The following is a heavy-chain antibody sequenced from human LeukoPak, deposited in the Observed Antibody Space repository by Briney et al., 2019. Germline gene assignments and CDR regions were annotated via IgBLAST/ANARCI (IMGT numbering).Heavy chain of an antibody. CDR1: GGSISSSSYY. V-gene: IGHV4-39*01. CDR3: ARVVSSSWYDSIDY. D-gene: IGHD6-13*01. J-gene: IGHJ4*02. CDR2: IYYSGST. Sequence: SETLSLTCTVSGGSISSSSYYWGWIRQPPGKGLEWIGNIYYSGSTYYNPSLKSRVTISVDTSKNQFSLKLSSVTAADTAVYYCARVVSSSWYDSIDYWGQGTLVTVSS.